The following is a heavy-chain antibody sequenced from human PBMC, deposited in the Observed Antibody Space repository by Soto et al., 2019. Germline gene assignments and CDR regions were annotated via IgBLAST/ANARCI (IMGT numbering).Heavy chain of an antibody. CDR2: IYYSGST. Sequence: QVQLQESGPGLVKPSQTLSLTCTVSGGSITSGGYYWTWIRQLPGKGLEWIGDIYYSGSTYYNTSLKSGTANSLQSSENQYSRKLTSVTAADTTVYYCARRDFSGNDVLIIPNWFEPWGQATPVTVSS. V-gene: IGHV4-31*03. D-gene: IGHD3-9*01. CDR3: ARRDFSGNDVLIIPNWFEP. J-gene: IGHJ5*02. CDR1: GGSITSGGYY.